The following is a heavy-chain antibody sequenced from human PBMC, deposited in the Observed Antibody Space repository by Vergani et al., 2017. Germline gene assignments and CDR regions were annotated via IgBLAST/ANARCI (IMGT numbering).Heavy chain of an antibody. Sequence: QVQLVQSGAEVKKPGSSVKVSCKASGGTFSSYAISWVRQAPGQGLEWMGGIIPIFGTANYAQKFQGRVTITADESTSTAYMELSSLRSEETAVYYCASPRHYDFWSGYYTGIGAFDIWGQGTMVTVSS. D-gene: IGHD3-3*01. CDR2: IIPIFGTA. V-gene: IGHV1-69*12. CDR3: ASPRHYDFWSGYYTGIGAFDI. CDR1: GGTFSSYA. J-gene: IGHJ3*02.